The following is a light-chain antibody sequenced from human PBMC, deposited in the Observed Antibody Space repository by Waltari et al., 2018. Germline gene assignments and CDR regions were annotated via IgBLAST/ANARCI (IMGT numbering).Light chain of an antibody. CDR1: QSVSSK. Sequence: ETVMTQSPPTLSVSPGVRTTLSCSASQSVSSKLAWYQQKPGQAPRLLIYGASTRATDIPARFSGGGSGTEFTLISSSLQSEDFAVYFCQQYSYWPRTFGRGTKVEIK. CDR3: QQYSYWPRT. V-gene: IGKV3-15*01. J-gene: IGKJ1*01. CDR2: GAS.